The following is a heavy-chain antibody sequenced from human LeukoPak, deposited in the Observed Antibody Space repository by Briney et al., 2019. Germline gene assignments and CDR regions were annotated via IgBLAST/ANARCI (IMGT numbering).Heavy chain of an antibody. V-gene: IGHV4-61*01. J-gene: IGHJ4*02. D-gene: IGHD7-27*01. CDR1: GYSISSGYY. CDR3: ASRKLGNDY. Sequence: SETLSLTCAVSGYSISSGYYWSWIRQSPGKGLEWIGYIYYTGSTSYNPSLRSRVTMSADTSKNQFSLKLSSVTAADTAVYYCASRKLGNDYWGQGTLVTVSS. CDR2: IYYTGST.